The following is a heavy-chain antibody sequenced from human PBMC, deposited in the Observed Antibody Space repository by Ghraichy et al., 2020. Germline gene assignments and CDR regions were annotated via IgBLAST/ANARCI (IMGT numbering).Heavy chain of an antibody. D-gene: IGHD6-19*01. J-gene: IGHJ3*02. CDR3: ARDRLGLDAFDI. V-gene: IGHV3-53*01. CDR2: IYSGGST. Sequence: GSLRLSCAASGFTVDSNYMIWVRQAPGKGLEWVSVIYSGGSTYYTDSVKGRFTISRDSSKNTLFLQMNSLRIEDTAVYYCARDRLGLDAFDIWGQGTMVNVSP. CDR1: GFTVDSNY.